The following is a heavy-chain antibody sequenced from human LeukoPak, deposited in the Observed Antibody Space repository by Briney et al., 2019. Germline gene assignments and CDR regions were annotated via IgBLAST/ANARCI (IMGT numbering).Heavy chain of an antibody. CDR3: ARGVPHRSGTTPFGWFDP. CDR2: ITGSGGTT. D-gene: IGHD1-1*01. Sequence: GGSLRLSCAASGFSFSSYGMSWVRQAPGKGLEWISAITGSGGTTYYADSVEGRFTISRDNSKNTLYLQVNSLRAEDTAVYYCARGVPHRSGTTPFGWFDPWGQGTLVTVSS. CDR1: GFSFSSYG. J-gene: IGHJ5*02. V-gene: IGHV3-23*01.